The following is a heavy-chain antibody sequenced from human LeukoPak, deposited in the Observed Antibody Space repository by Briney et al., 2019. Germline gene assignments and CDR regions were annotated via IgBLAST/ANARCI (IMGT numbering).Heavy chain of an antibody. J-gene: IGHJ3*02. Sequence: GESLKISCKGSGYSFTSYWIGWVRQMPGKGLEWMGIIYPGDSDTRYSPSFQGQVTISADKSISTAYLQWSSLKASDTAMYYCARLMLYYYDSRGEDAFDIWGQGTMVTVSS. CDR3: ARLMLYYYDSRGEDAFDI. CDR1: GYSFTSYW. D-gene: IGHD3-22*01. V-gene: IGHV5-51*01. CDR2: IYPGDSDT.